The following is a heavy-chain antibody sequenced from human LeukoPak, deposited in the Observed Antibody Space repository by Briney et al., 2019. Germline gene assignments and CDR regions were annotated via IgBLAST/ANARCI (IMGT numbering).Heavy chain of an antibody. D-gene: IGHD3-3*01. J-gene: IGHJ6*02. V-gene: IGHV3-30-3*01. CDR2: ISYDGIKK. Sequence: GRSLRLSCAASGFTFSSYAMHWVRQAPGKGLEWVAVISYDGIKKYHADSVKGRSTISRDNSNKMQYLEMDSLRADDTAVYYCARGGDFWSGYKTHEYGLDVWGQGTTVTVSS. CDR3: ARGGDFWSGYKTHEYGLDV. CDR1: GFTFSSYA.